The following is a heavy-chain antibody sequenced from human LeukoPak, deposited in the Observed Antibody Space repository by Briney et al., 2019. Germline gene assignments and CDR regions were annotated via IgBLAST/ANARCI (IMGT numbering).Heavy chain of an antibody. CDR2: ISAYNGNT. D-gene: IGHD6-19*01. Sequence: ASVKVSCKASGYTFTSYGISWVRQAPGQGLEWMGWISAYNGNTNYAQKLQGRLTMTTDTSTSTAYMELRSLRSDDTAVYYCARDMRYSSGWYGGGNFDYWGQGTLVTVSS. V-gene: IGHV1-18*01. J-gene: IGHJ4*02. CDR1: GYTFTSYG. CDR3: ARDMRYSSGWYGGGNFDY.